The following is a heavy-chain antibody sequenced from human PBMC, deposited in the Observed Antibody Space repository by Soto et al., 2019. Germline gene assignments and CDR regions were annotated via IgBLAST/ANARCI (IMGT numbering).Heavy chain of an antibody. CDR2: INSDGSST. Sequence: GGSLRLSCAASGFTFSSYWMHWVRQAPGKGLVWVSRINSDGSSTSYADSVKGRFTISRDNAKNTLYLQMNSLRAEDTAVYYCARIPAAGSSGWYGAVYYYYMDVWGKGTTVTVSS. J-gene: IGHJ6*03. D-gene: IGHD6-19*01. CDR3: ARIPAAGSSGWYGAVYYYYMDV. V-gene: IGHV3-74*01. CDR1: GFTFSSYW.